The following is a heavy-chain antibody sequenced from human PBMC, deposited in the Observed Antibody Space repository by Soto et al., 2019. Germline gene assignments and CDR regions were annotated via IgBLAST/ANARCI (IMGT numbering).Heavy chain of an antibody. V-gene: IGHV3-33*01. CDR1: GFVFSTYG. CDR2: IWYDGSNK. D-gene: IGHD3-16*01. Sequence: QVQLVESGGGVVQPGRSLRLSCAASGFVFSTYGMHWVRQAPGKGLEWVAVIWYDGSNKYYADSVRGRFTISRDNSKNTLFLQLNSLRAEDTAVYYCARGGGPFDYWGQGTLVTVSS. CDR3: ARGGGPFDY. J-gene: IGHJ4*02.